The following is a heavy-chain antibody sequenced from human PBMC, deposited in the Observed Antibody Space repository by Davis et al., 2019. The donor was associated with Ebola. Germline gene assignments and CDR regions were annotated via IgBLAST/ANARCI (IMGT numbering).Heavy chain of an antibody. CDR3: AGTFEYSSSSLFYYYGMDV. Sequence: GESLKISCAASGFTFSNYWMRYWMSWVRQAPGKGLEWVANIKQDGSEKYYVDSVKGRFTISRDNAKNSLYLQMNSLRAEDTAVYYCAGTFEYSSSSLFYYYGMDVWGQGTTVTVSS. J-gene: IGHJ6*02. V-gene: IGHV3-7*01. CDR2: IKQDGSEK. CDR1: GFTFSNYWMRYW. D-gene: IGHD6-6*01.